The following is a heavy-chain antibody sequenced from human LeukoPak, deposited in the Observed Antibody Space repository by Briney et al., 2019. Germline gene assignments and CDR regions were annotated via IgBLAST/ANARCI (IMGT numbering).Heavy chain of an antibody. J-gene: IGHJ4*02. Sequence: GGSLRLSCAVSGLTFNNYATSWVRQAPGKGLEWVSGISGRGASKYYADSVKGRFTISRDNSKNTLYLQMNSLRAEDTAVYYCAKEYGYTYGEFDYWGQGTLVTVSS. CDR1: GLTFNNYA. CDR2: ISGRGASK. V-gene: IGHV3-23*01. CDR3: AKEYGYTYGEFDY. D-gene: IGHD5-18*01.